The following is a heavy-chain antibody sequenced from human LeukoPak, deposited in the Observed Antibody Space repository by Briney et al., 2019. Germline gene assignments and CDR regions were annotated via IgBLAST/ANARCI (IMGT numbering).Heavy chain of an antibody. V-gene: IGHV4-30-4*02. J-gene: IGHJ4*02. CDR2: IYYSGST. D-gene: IGHD6-13*01. CDR1: GGSISSGDYY. CDR3: AGSSSWYVEYCFDY. Sequence: PSETLSLTCTVSGGSISSGDYYWSWIRQPPGKGLEWIGYIYYSGSTYYNPSLKSRVTISVDTSKNQFSLKLSSVTAADTAVYYCAGSSSWYVEYCFDYWGQGTLVTVSS.